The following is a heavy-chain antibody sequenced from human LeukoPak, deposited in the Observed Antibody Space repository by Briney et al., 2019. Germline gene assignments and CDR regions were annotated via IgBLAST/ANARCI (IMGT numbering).Heavy chain of an antibody. D-gene: IGHD3-10*01. CDR2: MDPSGSQK. CDR1: GFTFNRSW. CDR3: AIWASGNY. V-gene: IGHV3-7*01. Sequence: GRSLRLSCAASGFTFNRSWLNWVRQAPGRGLEWVANMDPSGSQKRYVDSVKGRFTISKDNPGTSLYLEMNSLRTEDTAIYYCAIWASGNYWGQGTLVTVSS. J-gene: IGHJ4*02.